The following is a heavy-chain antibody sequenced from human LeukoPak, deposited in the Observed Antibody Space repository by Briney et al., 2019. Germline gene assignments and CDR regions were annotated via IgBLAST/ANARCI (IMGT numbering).Heavy chain of an antibody. CDR1: GYTFTEHY. CDR2: IGAKNGDR. CDR3: ARDGVAGPSDAFDL. Sequence: ASVKVSCRAYGYTFTEHYIHWVRQAPGQGLEWMTYIGAKNGDRHYAQKFQGRVTMTLDTSLSTAYMELKWLTSDDTAMYYCARDGVAGPSDAFDLWGQGTMVTASS. V-gene: IGHV1-2*02. D-gene: IGHD6-19*01. J-gene: IGHJ3*01.